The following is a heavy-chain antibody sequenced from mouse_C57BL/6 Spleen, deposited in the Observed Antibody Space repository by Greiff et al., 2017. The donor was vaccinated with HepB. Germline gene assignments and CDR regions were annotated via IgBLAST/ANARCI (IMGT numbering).Heavy chain of an antibody. CDR3: ARGGVLRLSWFAY. CDR1: GYTFTSYW. CDR2: INPSNGGT. D-gene: IGHD1-2*01. V-gene: IGHV1-53*01. Sequence: VQLQQSGTELVKPGASVKLSCKASGYTFTSYWMHWVKQRPGQGLEWIGNINPSNGGTNYNEKFKSKATLTVDKSSSTAYMQLSSLTSEDSAVYYCARGGVLRLSWFAYWGQGTLVTVSA. J-gene: IGHJ3*01.